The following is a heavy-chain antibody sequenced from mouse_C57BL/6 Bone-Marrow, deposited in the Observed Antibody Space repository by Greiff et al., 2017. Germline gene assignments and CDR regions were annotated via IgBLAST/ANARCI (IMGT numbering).Heavy chain of an antibody. CDR1: GYTFTDYY. J-gene: IGHJ4*01. CDR3: KGYAMDY. V-gene: IGHV1-26*01. Sequence: EVKLVESGPELVKPGASVKISCKASGYTFTDYYMNWVKQSHGKSLEWIGDINPNNGGTSYNQKFKGKATLTVDKSSSTAYMELRSLTSEDSAVYYCKGYAMDYWGQGTSVTVSS. CDR2: INPNNGGT.